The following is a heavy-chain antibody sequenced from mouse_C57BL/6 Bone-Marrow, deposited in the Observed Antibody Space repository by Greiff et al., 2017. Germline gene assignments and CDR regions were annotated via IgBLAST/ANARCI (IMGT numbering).Heavy chain of an antibody. V-gene: IGHV3-6*01. CDR2: ISYDGSN. Sequence: EVKLVESGPGLVKPSQSLSLTCSVTGYSITSGYYWNWIRQFPGNKLEWMGYISYDGSNNYNPSLKNRISITLDTSKNQFFLKLNSVTTEDTATYYCAREGIYDGYYPGYFDVWGTGTTVTVSS. CDR3: AREGIYDGYYPGYFDV. CDR1: GYSITSGYY. D-gene: IGHD2-3*01. J-gene: IGHJ1*03.